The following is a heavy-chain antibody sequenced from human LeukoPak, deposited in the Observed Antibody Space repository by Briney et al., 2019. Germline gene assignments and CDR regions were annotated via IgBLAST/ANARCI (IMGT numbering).Heavy chain of an antibody. J-gene: IGHJ5*02. Sequence: FTSCWYCCWLQMPPGEVEWLVGYFFYTGTTNYNPSLKSRVTKSLDTSKNQFSLKLNSVTAADMAVYYCARDAAHCTGNSCYGWFDPWGQGTLVTVSS. CDR1: FTSCWY. V-gene: IGHV4-59*13. CDR3: ARDAAHCTGNSCYGWFDP. D-gene: IGHD2-15*01. CDR2: FFYTGTT.